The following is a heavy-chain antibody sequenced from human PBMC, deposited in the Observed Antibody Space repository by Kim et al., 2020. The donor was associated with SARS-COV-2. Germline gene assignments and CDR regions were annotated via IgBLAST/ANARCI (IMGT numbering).Heavy chain of an antibody. D-gene: IGHD2-21*02. Sequence: SGKVSCKASGGTFSSYAISWVRQAPGQGLEWMGGIIPIFGTANYAQKFQGRVTITADESTSTAYMELSSLRSEDTAVYYCARTYCGGDCYNNWFDPWGQGTLVTVSS. J-gene: IGHJ5*02. V-gene: IGHV1-69*13. CDR1: GGTFSSYA. CDR3: ARTYCGGDCYNNWFDP. CDR2: IIPIFGTA.